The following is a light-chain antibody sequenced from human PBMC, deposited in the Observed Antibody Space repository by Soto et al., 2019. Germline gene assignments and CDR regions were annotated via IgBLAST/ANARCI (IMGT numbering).Light chain of an antibody. V-gene: IGKV3-15*01. J-gene: IGKJ1*01. CDR2: GTS. CDR1: QGVGSN. CDR3: QQYNNWPPWT. Sequence: EIVMTQSPATLSVSPGERATLSCRAGQGVGSNLAWYQQKPGQAPRLLIFGTSTRATGVPARFSGSGSGTEFSLTISSLQSEDFAVYYCQQYNNWPPWTFGQGTKVEIK.